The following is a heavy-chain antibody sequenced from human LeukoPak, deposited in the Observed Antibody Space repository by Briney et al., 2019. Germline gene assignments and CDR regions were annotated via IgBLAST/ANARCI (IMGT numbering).Heavy chain of an antibody. V-gene: IGHV4-61*02. J-gene: IGHJ4*02. D-gene: IGHD2-2*01. CDR1: GGSISSGSYY. CDR3: ARSHWGYCSSTSCYNYYFDY. Sequence: SQTLSLTCTVSGGSISSGSYYWSWIRQPAGKGLEWIGRIYTSGSTNYNPSLKSRVTISVDTSKNQFSLKLSSVTAADTAVYYCARSHWGYCSSTSCYNYYFDYWGQGTLVTVSP. CDR2: IYTSGST.